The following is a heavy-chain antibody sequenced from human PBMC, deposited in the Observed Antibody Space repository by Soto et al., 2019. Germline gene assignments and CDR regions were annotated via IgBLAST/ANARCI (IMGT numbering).Heavy chain of an antibody. CDR1: GFTFSRYG. CDR3: AIYSSGWYPLDY. CDR2: ISYDGSNK. D-gene: IGHD6-19*01. J-gene: IGHJ4*02. V-gene: IGHV3-30*03. Sequence: QVQLVESGGGVVQPGRSLRLSCAASGFTFSRYGMHWVRQAPGKGLEWVAVISYDGSNKYYVDSVKGRFTTSRDNSKNTLYLQMNSLRAEDTAVYYCAIYSSGWYPLDYGGQGTLVTVSS.